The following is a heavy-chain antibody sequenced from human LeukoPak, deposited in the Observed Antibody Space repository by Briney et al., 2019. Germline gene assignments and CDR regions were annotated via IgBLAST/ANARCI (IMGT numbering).Heavy chain of an antibody. CDR2: IIPIFGTA. D-gene: IGHD3-10*01. CDR1: GGTFSSYA. J-gene: IGHJ4*02. V-gene: IGHV1-69*13. CDR3: ARDSPYGSGSLILDY. Sequence: SVKVSCKASGGTFSSYAISWVRQAPGQGLEWMGGIIPIFGTANYAQKFQGRVTITADESTSTAYMELSSLRSEDTAVYYCARDSPYGSGSLILDYWGQGTLVTVSS.